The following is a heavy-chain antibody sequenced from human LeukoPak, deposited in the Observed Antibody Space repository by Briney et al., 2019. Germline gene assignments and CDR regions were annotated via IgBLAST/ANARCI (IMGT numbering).Heavy chain of an antibody. CDR1: GGSISSYY. CDR3: ARHASSWNDPELFYYFDY. V-gene: IGHV4-59*08. Sequence: PSETLSLTCTVSGGSISSYYWSWIRQPPGKGLEWIGYIYYSGSTNYNPSLKSRVTISVDTSKNQFSLKLSSVTAADTAVYYCARHASSWNDPELFYYFDYWGQGTLVTVSS. J-gene: IGHJ4*02. CDR2: IYYSGST. D-gene: IGHD1-1*01.